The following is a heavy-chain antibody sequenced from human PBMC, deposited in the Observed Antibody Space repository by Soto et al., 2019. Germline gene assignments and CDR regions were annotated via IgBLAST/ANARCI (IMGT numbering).Heavy chain of an antibody. CDR3: SRENYYDISGYYYYYYYGMDV. V-gene: IGHV1-18*01. D-gene: IGHD3-22*01. J-gene: IGHJ6*02. CDR2: ISAYNGNT. Sequence: ASVKVPCKASGYTFTSYGISWERQAPGQGLEWMGWISAYNGNTNYAQKLQGRVTMTTDTSTSTAYMELRSLRSDDTAVYYCSRENYYDISGYYYYYYYGMDVWGQGTTVTVSS. CDR1: GYTFTSYG.